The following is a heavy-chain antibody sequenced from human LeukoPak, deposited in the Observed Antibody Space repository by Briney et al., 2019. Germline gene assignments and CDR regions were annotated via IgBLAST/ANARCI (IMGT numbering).Heavy chain of an antibody. CDR3: APSSGWRFDY. Sequence: GGSLRLSCAASGITVSNNYMSWVRQAPGKGLEWVSVIYPGGSTFYADSVKGRFTISRDNAKNSLYLQMNSLRAEDTAVYYCAPSSGWRFDYWGQGTLVTVSS. J-gene: IGHJ4*02. D-gene: IGHD6-19*01. CDR2: IYPGGST. V-gene: IGHV3-53*01. CDR1: GITVSNNY.